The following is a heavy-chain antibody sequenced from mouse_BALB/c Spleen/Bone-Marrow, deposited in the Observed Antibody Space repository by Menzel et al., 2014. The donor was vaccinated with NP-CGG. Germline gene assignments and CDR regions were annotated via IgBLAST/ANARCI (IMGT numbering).Heavy chain of an antibody. CDR1: GYTFTGYW. Sequence: DLVKPGASVKLSCKASGYTFTGYWINWIKQRPGQGLEWIGRIAPGSGSTYYNEMFKGKATLTVDTSSSTAYIQLNSLSSEDSAVYFCARESYYYENYAMDYWGQGTSVTVSS. D-gene: IGHD1-1*01. V-gene: IGHV1S41*01. CDR3: ARESYYYENYAMDY. J-gene: IGHJ4*01. CDR2: IAPGSGST.